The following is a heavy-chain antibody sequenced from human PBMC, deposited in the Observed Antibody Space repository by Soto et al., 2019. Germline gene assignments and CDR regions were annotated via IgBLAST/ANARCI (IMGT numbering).Heavy chain of an antibody. CDR2: ISAYNGNT. Sequence: GASVKVSCKASGYTFTSYGISWVRQAPGQGLEWMGWISAYNGNTNYAQKLQGRVTMTTDTSTSTAYMELRSLRSDDTAVYYCARSGELDYWNYLYFDYWGQGTLVTVSS. J-gene: IGHJ4*02. CDR1: GYTFTSYG. D-gene: IGHD1-7*01. V-gene: IGHV1-18*01. CDR3: ARSGELDYWNYLYFDY.